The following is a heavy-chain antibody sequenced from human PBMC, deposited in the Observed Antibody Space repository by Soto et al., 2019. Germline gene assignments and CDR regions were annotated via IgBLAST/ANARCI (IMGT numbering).Heavy chain of an antibody. J-gene: IGHJ4*02. D-gene: IGHD3-22*01. CDR2: IIPIIGII. CDR3: AGDPDSHYNDSHASSYP. V-gene: IGHV1-69*08. Sequence: QVQLVQSGAEVKKPGSSVKVYCKASGGTFNTYTITWVRQAPGQGLEWMGRIIPIIGIINYAQKFQGRVTITADKFTGTAYMELTRLRSDDTAVYYCAGDPDSHYNDSHASSYPWGQGTLVTVSS. CDR1: GGTFNTYT.